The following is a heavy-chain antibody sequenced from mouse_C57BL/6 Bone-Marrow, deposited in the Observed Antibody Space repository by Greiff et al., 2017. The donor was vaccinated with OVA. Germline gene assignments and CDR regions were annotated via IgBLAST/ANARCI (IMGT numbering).Heavy chain of an antibody. CDR2: IWSGGST. CDR3: ARGGRWLPHYFDY. V-gene: IGHV2-2*01. D-gene: IGHD2-3*01. CDR1: GFSLTSHG. J-gene: IGHJ2*01. Sequence: QVQLKQSGPGLVQPSQSLSITCTVSGFSLTSHGVHWVRQSPGKGLEWLGVIWSGGSTDYNAAFISRLSISKDNSKSQVFFKMNSLQADDTAIYYCARGGRWLPHYFDYWGQGTTLTVSS.